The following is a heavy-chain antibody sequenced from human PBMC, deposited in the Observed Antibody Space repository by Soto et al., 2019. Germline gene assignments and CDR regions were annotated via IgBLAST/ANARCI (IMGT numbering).Heavy chain of an antibody. D-gene: IGHD3-16*02. CDR3: ARADTMITFGGVIPRANAFDI. Sequence: SETLSLTCTVSGGSISSYYWSWIRQPPGKGLEWIGYIYYSGSTNYNPSLKSRVTISVDTSKNQFSLKLSSVTAADTAVYYCARADTMITFGGVIPRANAFDIWGQGTMVTVSS. CDR1: GGSISSYY. J-gene: IGHJ3*02. V-gene: IGHV4-59*01. CDR2: IYYSGST.